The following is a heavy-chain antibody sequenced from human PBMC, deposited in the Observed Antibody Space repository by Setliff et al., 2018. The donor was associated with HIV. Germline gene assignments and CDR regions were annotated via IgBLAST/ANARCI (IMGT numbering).Heavy chain of an antibody. CDR2: IYMTGGT. V-gene: IGHV4-4*07. Sequence: SETLSLTCTVSGGSVNTYYWTWIRQPAGRGLEWIGRIYMTGGTSSNPSLRGRVTISVDTSKNQFSLKLSSVTAADTAVYYCARHSGVASPNWFDPWGQGTLVTVSS. CDR3: ARHSGVASPNWFDP. J-gene: IGHJ5*02. CDR1: GGSVNTYY. D-gene: IGHD3-10*01.